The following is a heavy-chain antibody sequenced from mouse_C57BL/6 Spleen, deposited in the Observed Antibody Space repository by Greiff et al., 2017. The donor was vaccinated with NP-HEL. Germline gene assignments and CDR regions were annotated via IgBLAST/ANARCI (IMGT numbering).Heavy chain of an antibody. V-gene: IGHV2-4*01. Sequence: VKLMESGPGLVQPSQSLSITCTVSGFSLTSYGVHWVRQPPGKGLEWLGVIWSGGSTDYNAAFISRLSISKDNSKSQVFFKMNSLQADDTAIYYCAKIELGRGYAMDYWGQGTSVTVSS. CDR2: IWSGGST. J-gene: IGHJ4*01. CDR1: GFSLTSYG. D-gene: IGHD4-1*01. CDR3: AKIELGRGYAMDY.